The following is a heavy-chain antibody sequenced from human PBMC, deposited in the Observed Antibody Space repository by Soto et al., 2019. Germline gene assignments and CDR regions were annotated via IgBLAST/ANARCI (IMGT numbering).Heavy chain of an antibody. V-gene: IGHV4-39*01. J-gene: IGHJ4*02. D-gene: IGHD5-12*01. CDR1: GGSISSSGYH. CDR3: ASNARGSSGHDYDY. Sequence: SETLSLTCNVSGGSISSSGYHWGWIRQPPGKGLEWIGSISYSGTTYDNPSLKSRVTISVDTSKNQFSLNLSSVTAADTAVYYCASNARGSSGHDYDYWGQGTLVTVSS. CDR2: ISYSGTT.